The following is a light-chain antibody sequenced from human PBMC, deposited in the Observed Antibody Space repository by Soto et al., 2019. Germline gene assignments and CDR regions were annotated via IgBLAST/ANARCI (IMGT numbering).Light chain of an antibody. CDR3: QQYNNGPPWT. J-gene: IGKJ1*01. CDR2: GAS. Sequence: EIVMTQSPATLSVSPGERATLSCRASQSVSSNLAWYQQKPGQAPRLLIYGASTRATGIPARFSGSGSGTEFTLTISSLQSEDFAVYYCQQYNNGPPWTFGQGTQVDI. V-gene: IGKV3-15*01. CDR1: QSVSSN.